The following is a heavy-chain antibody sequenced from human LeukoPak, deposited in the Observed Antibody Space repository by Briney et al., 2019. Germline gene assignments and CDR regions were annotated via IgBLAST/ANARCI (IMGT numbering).Heavy chain of an antibody. Sequence: SETLSLTCAVYGGSFSGYYWSWIRQPPGKGLEWIGEINHSGSTNYNPSLKSRVTISVDTSKNQFSLKLSSVTAADTAVYYCASYMITFGGVIVPWGQGTLVTISS. CDR3: ASYMITFGGVIVP. CDR2: INHSGST. J-gene: IGHJ5*02. CDR1: GGSFSGYY. D-gene: IGHD3-16*02. V-gene: IGHV4-34*01.